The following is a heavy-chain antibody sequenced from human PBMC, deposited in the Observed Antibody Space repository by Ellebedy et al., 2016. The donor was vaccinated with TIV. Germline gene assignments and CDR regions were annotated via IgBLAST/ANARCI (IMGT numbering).Heavy chain of an antibody. CDR1: GFTFSSYW. CDR2: IKQDGSEK. V-gene: IGHV3-7*03. Sequence: GESLKISCAASGFTFSSYWMSWVRQAPGKGLEWVANIKQDGSEKYYVDSVKGRFTISRDNAKNSLYLQMNSLRAEDTAVYYCARGGVVGAIYWFDPWGQGTLVTVSS. D-gene: IGHD1-26*01. CDR3: ARGGVVGAIYWFDP. J-gene: IGHJ5*02.